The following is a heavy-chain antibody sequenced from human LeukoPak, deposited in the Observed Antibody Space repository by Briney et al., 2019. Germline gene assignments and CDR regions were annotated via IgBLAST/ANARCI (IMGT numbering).Heavy chain of an antibody. V-gene: IGHV3-30-3*01. Sequence: GGSLRLSCAASGFTFSTYPTHWVRQAPGKGLEWVAVMSFDGDSEYYSDSVRGRFTVSRDNAKSTLYLQMNSLRPEDTAVYFCARDKRRRFFDWLFIDYWGQGTLVTVSS. CDR3: ARDKRRRFFDWLFIDY. CDR1: GFTFSTYP. J-gene: IGHJ4*02. D-gene: IGHD3-9*01. CDR2: MSFDGDSE.